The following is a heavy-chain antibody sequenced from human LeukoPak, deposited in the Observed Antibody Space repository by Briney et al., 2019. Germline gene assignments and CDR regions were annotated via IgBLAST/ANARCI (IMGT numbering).Heavy chain of an antibody. Sequence: GGSLRLSCAASGFTFSSYWIHWVRQAPGRGLVWVSRINSDGSSTSYADSVKGRFTISRDNGKNTLYLQMNSLRAEDTAVYYCTRERTTMVRDTEYYYGMDVWGQGTTVTVSS. CDR1: GFTFSSYW. V-gene: IGHV3-74*01. CDR3: TRERTTMVRDTEYYYGMDV. CDR2: INSDGSST. J-gene: IGHJ6*02. D-gene: IGHD3-10*01.